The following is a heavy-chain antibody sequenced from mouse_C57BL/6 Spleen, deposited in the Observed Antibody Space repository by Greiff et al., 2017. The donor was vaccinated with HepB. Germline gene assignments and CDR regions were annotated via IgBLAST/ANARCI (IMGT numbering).Heavy chain of an antibody. Sequence: QVQLKESGAELVRPGASVTLSCKASGYTFTDYEMHWVKQTPVHGLEWIGAIDPETGGTAYNQKFKGKAILTADTSSSTAYMELRSLTSEDSAVYYCTRGSRDWYFDVWGTGTTVTVAS. CDR3: TRGSRDWYFDV. D-gene: IGHD1-1*01. J-gene: IGHJ1*03. CDR1: GYTFTDYE. V-gene: IGHV1-15*01. CDR2: IDPETGGT.